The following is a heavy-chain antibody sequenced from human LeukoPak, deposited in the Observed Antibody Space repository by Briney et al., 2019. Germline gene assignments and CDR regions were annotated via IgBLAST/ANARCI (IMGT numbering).Heavy chain of an antibody. CDR1: GYTFTSYG. CDR3: ARARLYYGSGSYKPRKDWFDP. J-gene: IGHJ5*02. V-gene: IGHV1-18*04. CDR2: ISAYNGNT. D-gene: IGHD3-10*01. Sequence: ASVKVSCKASGYTFTSYGISWVRQAPGQGLEWMGWISAYNGNTNYAQKLQGRVTMTTDTSTSTAYMELRSLRSDDTAVYYCARARLYYGSGSYKPRKDWFDPWGQGTLVTVSP.